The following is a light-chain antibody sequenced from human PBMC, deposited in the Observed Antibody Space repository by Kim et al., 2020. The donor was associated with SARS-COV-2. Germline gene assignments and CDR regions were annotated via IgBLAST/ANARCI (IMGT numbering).Light chain of an antibody. CDR1: PGPVTSGHF. CDR3: LLSYSDSRV. CDR2: DTV. V-gene: IGLV7-46*01. J-gene: IGLJ2*01. Sequence: PGRTVTLTCDSSPGPVTSGHFPYWFQQKPDQAPRTLIYDTVNRHSWTPARFSGSLLGGKAALTLSAAQAEDEADYYCLLSYSDSRVFGGGTQLTVL.